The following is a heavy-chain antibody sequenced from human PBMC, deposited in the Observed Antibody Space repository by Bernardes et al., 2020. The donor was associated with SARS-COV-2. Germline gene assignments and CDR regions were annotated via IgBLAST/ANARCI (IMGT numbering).Heavy chain of an antibody. CDR2: ISYDGSNK. CDR1: GFTFSTYG. CDR3: AKALSITMIVVGYDS. J-gene: IGHJ4*02. V-gene: IGHV3-30*18. Sequence: GGSLRLSCAASGFTFSTYGMHWVRQAPGKGLEWVAVISYDGSNKYYADSVKGRFTISRDNSKNTLYLQMNSLRSEDTAVYYCAKALSITMIVVGYDSWGQGTLVTVSS. D-gene: IGHD3-22*01.